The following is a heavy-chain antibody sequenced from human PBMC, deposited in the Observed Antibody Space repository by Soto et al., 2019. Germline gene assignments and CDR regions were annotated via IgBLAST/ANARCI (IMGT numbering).Heavy chain of an antibody. D-gene: IGHD3-10*01. CDR3: ARRSPMVRGEGGYYYGMDV. Sequence: SVKVSCKASGVTFSSYAISWVRQAPGQGLEWMGGIIPIFGTANYAQKFQGRVTITADESTSTAYMELSSLRSEDTAVYYCARRSPMVRGEGGYYYGMDVWGQGTTVTVSS. V-gene: IGHV1-69*13. J-gene: IGHJ6*02. CDR1: GVTFSSYA. CDR2: IIPIFGTA.